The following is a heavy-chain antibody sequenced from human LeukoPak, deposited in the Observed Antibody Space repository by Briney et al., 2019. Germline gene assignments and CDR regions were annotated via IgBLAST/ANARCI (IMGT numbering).Heavy chain of an antibody. D-gene: IGHD2-15*01. CDR3: ARGRGYCSGGSCYMIDY. J-gene: IGHJ4*02. CDR1: GGSISSYY. CDR2: IYRSGIT. V-gene: IGHV4-59*12. Sequence: SETLSLTCTVSGGSISSYYWSWIRQPPGKGLEWIGYIYRSGITYYNPSLKSRLTISLDTSKNQFSLKLSSVTAADTAVYYCARGRGYCSGGSCYMIDYWGQGTLVTVSS.